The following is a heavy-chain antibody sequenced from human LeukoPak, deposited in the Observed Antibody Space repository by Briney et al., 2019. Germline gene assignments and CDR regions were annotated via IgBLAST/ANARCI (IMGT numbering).Heavy chain of an antibody. CDR1: GVTLSNYA. Sequence: PGGSLRLSCVASGVTLSNYAMSWARQAPGKGLEWVSGISSSGSGGNTYYADSVKGRFTISRDNSKNTLYLQMNSLRAEDTAVYYCAKDLGAAMNYWGQGTLVTVSS. V-gene: IGHV3-23*01. CDR2: ISSSGSGGNT. J-gene: IGHJ4*02. D-gene: IGHD2-2*01. CDR3: AKDLGAAMNY.